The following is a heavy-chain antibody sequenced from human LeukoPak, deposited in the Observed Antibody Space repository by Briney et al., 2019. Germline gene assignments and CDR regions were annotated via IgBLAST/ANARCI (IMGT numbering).Heavy chain of an antibody. CDR1: GFTFRDFC. CDR3: ARDRDGKDL. D-gene: IGHD1-1*01. CDR2: IQQNGIEK. Sequence: GGSLRRSCAASGFTFRDFCMSWVRRAPGKGLEWVANIQQNGIEKYSVQGRFTISRDNVNSLLYLRINSLRADDTAMYYCARDRDGKDLWGQGTLVTVSS. J-gene: IGHJ5*02. V-gene: IGHV3-7*03.